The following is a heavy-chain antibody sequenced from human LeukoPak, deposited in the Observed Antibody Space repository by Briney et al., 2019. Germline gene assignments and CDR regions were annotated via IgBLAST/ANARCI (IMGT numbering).Heavy chain of an antibody. CDR2: INHSGSN. D-gene: IGHD2-2*01. J-gene: IGHJ4*02. CDR1: GGSFSGYY. Sequence: SETLSLTCAVYGGSFSGYYWRWIRQPPGEGLGWIGEINHSGSNNNHPTFKGRVTISVDTSKNQFALKLSSVTAADTAVYYCARGRDIVVVQAASVVGYWGQGTLVTVSS. CDR3: ARGRDIVVVQAASVVGY. V-gene: IGHV4-34*01.